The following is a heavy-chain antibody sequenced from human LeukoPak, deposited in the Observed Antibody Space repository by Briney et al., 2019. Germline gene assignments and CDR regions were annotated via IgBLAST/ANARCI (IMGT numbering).Heavy chain of an antibody. D-gene: IGHD1-26*01. V-gene: IGHV1-69*05. CDR1: GGTFSSYA. CDR2: IIPIFGTA. J-gene: IGHJ3*02. CDR3: ARGSRWKLLRSIDAFDI. Sequence: ASVKVSCKASGGTFSSYAISWVRQAPGQGLEWMGGIIPIFGTANYAQKFQGRVTITTDESTSTAYMELSSLRSEDTAVYYCARGSRWKLLRSIDAFDIWGQGTMVTVSS.